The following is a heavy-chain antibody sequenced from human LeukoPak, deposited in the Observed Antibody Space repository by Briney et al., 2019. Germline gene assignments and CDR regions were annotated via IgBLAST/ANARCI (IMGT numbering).Heavy chain of an antibody. D-gene: IGHD5-18*01. V-gene: IGHV1-69*05. Sequence: SVKVSCKASGGTFSSYAISWVRQAPGHGLEWMGGIIPIFGTANYAQKFQGRVTITTDESTSTAYMELSSLRSDDTAVYYGAVGDADMVNAFDYGGQGTLVTVSS. CDR1: GGTFSSYA. CDR3: AVGDADMVNAFDY. CDR2: IIPIFGTA. J-gene: IGHJ4*02.